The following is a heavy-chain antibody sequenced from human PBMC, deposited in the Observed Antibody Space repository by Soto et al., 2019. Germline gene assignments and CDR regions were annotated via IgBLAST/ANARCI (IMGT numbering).Heavy chain of an antibody. D-gene: IGHD3-10*01. Sequence: SETRPLPSAVSGAPTGSGGYSGSWIRHPPGKARGGVGYIYHSGSTYYNPSLKSRVTISVDRSKNQFSLKLSSVTAADTAVYYCARYGSGSSVDYYYGMDVWGQGTTVTVS. CDR3: ARYGSGSSVDYYYGMDV. CDR1: GAPTGSGGYS. CDR2: IYHSGST. V-gene: IGHV4-30-2*01. J-gene: IGHJ6*02.